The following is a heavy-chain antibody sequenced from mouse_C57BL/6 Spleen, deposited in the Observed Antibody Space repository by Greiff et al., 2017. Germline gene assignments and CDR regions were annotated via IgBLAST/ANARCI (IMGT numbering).Heavy chain of an antibody. J-gene: IGHJ4*01. D-gene: IGHD1-1*01. CDR2: INPDSSTI. V-gene: IGHV4-1*01. CDR3: ASLHYYGSSYHAMDY. CDR1: GIDFSRYW. Sequence: EVMLVESGGGLVQPGGSLKLSCAASGIDFSRYWMSWVRRAPGKGLEWIGEINPDSSTINYAPSLKDKFIISRDNAKNTLYLQMSKVRSEDTALYYCASLHYYGSSYHAMDYWGQGTSVTVSS.